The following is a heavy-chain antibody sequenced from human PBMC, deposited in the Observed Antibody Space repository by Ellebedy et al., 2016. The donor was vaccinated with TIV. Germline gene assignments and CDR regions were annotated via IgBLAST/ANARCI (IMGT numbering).Heavy chain of an antibody. V-gene: IGHV3-7*01. Sequence: GGSLRLSXAASGFTFSGYWISWVRQAPGKGLEWVANIKEDGSEKYYVDSVKGRFTISRDNAKNSLYLQMNSLRAEDTAVYYCARDNGFCRGSSCYASFDIWGQGTMVTVSS. D-gene: IGHD2-2*01. CDR2: IKEDGSEK. J-gene: IGHJ3*02. CDR3: ARDNGFCRGSSCYASFDI. CDR1: GFTFSGYW.